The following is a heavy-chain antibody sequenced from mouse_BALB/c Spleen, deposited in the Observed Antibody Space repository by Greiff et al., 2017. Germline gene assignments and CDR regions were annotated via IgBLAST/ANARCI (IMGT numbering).Heavy chain of an antibody. D-gene: IGHD1-1*01. J-gene: IGHJ2*01. CDR3: ARKGDYGGYFDY. CDR1: GYTFTDYA. Sequence: VQLQQSGPELVRPGVSVKISCKGSGYTFTDYAMHWVKQSHAKSLEWIGVISTYYGNTNYNQKFKGKATMTVDKSSSTAYMELARLTSEDSAIYYCARKGDYGGYFDYWGQGTTLTVSS. CDR2: ISTYYGNT. V-gene: IGHV1-67*01.